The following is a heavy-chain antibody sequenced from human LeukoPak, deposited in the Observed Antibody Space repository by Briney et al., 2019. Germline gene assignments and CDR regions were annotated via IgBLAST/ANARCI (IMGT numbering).Heavy chain of an antibody. J-gene: IGHJ4*02. CDR3: AKDLRLTTVVTVFDY. CDR2: ISWNSGSI. CDR1: GFTFDDYA. D-gene: IGHD4-23*01. V-gene: IGHV3-9*01. Sequence: PGGSLRLSCAASGFTFDDYAMHWVRHAPGKGLEWVSGISWNSGSIGYADSVKGRFTISRDNAKNSLYLQMNSLRAEDTALYYCAKDLRLTTVVTVFDYWGQGTLVTVSS.